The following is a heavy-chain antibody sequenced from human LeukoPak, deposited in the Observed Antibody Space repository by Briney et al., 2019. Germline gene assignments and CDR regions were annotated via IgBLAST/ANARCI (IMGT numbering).Heavy chain of an antibody. Sequence: GASVKVSCKASGGTFSSYAISWVRQAPGQGLDWMGGSIPVFGTANYAQKFQGRVTITADESTSTAYMELSSLRSEDTAVYYCARDRVVGLGIDNAFDIWGHGTMVTVSS. V-gene: IGHV1-69*13. CDR1: GGTFSSYA. CDR3: ARDRVVGLGIDNAFDI. D-gene: IGHD2-15*01. J-gene: IGHJ3*02. CDR2: SIPVFGTA.